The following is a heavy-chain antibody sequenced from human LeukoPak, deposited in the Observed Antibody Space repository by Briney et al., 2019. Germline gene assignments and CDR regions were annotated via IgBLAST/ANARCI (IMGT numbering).Heavy chain of an antibody. Sequence: SETLSLTCTVSGGSLSPYHWNWIRQPPGKGLEWIGYIYYNGNTNYNPSLKSRASISIDTSKQQFSLRLSSVTAADTAVYYCARGGSRAVTAVIVDYWGQGNLVTVSP. CDR3: ARGGSRAVTAVIVDY. CDR2: IYYNGNT. D-gene: IGHD2-21*01. CDR1: GGSLSPYH. J-gene: IGHJ4*02. V-gene: IGHV4-59*01.